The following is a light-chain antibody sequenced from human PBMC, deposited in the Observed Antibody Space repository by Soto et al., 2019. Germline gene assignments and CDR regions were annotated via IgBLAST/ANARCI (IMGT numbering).Light chain of an antibody. CDR1: SSNIGSKT. Sequence: QSVLTQPPSASGTPGQRVAISCSGSSSNIGSKTVSWYQHLPGTAPNLLIYSNDQRPSGVPHRFSGSKSCTSASLAISGLQSADEADYYCAAWDDSLNGVIFGGGTKLTVL. CDR2: SND. J-gene: IGLJ2*01. CDR3: AAWDDSLNGVI. V-gene: IGLV1-44*01.